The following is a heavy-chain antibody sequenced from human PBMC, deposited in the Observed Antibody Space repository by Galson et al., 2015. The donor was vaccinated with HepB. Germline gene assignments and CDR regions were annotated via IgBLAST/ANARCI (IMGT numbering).Heavy chain of an antibody. D-gene: IGHD2-21*02. Sequence: SLRLSCAASGFTFRTYAMSWVRQAPGKGLEWVSLISDDGGSAFYGDSVKGRFTISRDNSKNTLYLQMNSLRADDTALYYCAKVGPESIAYFLGVTHYYFDSWGQGTLVTVSS. CDR3: AKVGPESIAYFLGVTHYYFDS. CDR1: GFTFRTYA. CDR2: ISDDGGSA. J-gene: IGHJ4*02. V-gene: IGHV3-23*01.